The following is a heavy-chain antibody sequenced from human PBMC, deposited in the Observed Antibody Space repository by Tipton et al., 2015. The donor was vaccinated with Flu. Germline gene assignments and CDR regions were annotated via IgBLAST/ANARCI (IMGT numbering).Heavy chain of an antibody. CDR3: ARGSGSGTYMIFDF. V-gene: IGHV4-34*01. Sequence: LSLTCVVYGGSFSGDYCSWIRQPPGKGLDWIGEVNHSGSTNYNPSLKSRVTISVDTSKNQFSLKLDSVTAADTAVYYCARGSGSGTYMIFDFWGQGTLVTVSS. J-gene: IGHJ5*01. CDR1: GGSFSGDY. CDR2: VNHSGST. D-gene: IGHD3-10*01.